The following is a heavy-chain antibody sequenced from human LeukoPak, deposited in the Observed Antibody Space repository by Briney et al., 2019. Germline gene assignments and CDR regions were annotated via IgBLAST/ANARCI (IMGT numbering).Heavy chain of an antibody. CDR3: ARGPSQQDFDH. D-gene: IGHD2-15*01. CDR2: ISPSGGST. Sequence: ASVKVSCKASGYTLTNYYIHWVRQAPGQGLEWMGIISPSGGSTAYAQRFQGRVTVTRDTSTSTVYMELSSLRSEDTAVYYCARGPSQQDFDHWGQGTLVTVSS. CDR1: GYTLTNYY. V-gene: IGHV1-46*01. J-gene: IGHJ4*02.